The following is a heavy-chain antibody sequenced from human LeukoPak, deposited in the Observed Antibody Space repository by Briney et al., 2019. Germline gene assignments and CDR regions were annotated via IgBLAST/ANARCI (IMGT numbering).Heavy chain of an antibody. CDR2: IYNAGDT. V-gene: IGHV4-61*02. J-gene: IGHJ4*01. CDR3: AREAQGRSFPLYYFDS. Sequence: SQTLSLTCSVSGDSISGNIYYWNWIRQPAGKGLEWIGRIYNAGDTHYNPSLESRVTISVDTSKNQFSLRLTSVTPADTAVYYCAREAQGRSFPLYYFDSWGQGTLVSV. D-gene: IGHD2-8*01. CDR1: GDSISGNIYY.